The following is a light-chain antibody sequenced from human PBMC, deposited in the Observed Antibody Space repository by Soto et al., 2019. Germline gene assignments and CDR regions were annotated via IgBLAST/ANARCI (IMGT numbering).Light chain of an antibody. CDR1: QGIRND. V-gene: IGKV1-17*01. J-gene: IGKJ1*01. CDR3: LQHSTYPLT. Sequence: DIQMTQFPSSLSASVGDRVTITCRARQGIRNDLGWYQQKPEKAPKRLIYAASSLQSGVPSRFRGSGSGTQFTLPIRSLQPEDSGIFYCLQHSTYPLTFGQGTKVEIK. CDR2: AAS.